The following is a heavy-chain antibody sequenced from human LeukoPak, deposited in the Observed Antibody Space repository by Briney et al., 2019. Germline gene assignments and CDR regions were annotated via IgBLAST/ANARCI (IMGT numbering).Heavy chain of an antibody. D-gene: IGHD3/OR15-3a*01. CDR1: GDSISRSRHF. Sequence: SETLSLTCNVSGDSISRSRHFWAWIRQSPGRGLEWIGYIYNSGSTYYNPSLKSRVTISVDKSKNQFSLKLSSVTAADTAVYYCARDWTDSLIAFDIWGQGTMVTVSS. CDR2: IYNSGST. J-gene: IGHJ3*02. V-gene: IGHV4-39*07. CDR3: ARDWTDSLIAFDI.